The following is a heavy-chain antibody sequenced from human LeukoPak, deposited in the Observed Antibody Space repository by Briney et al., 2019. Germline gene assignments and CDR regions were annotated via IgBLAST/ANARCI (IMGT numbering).Heavy chain of an antibody. CDR1: GFIFSNHW. D-gene: IGHD1-26*01. J-gene: IGHJ4*02. CDR2: IKQDGSEE. Sequence: GGSLRLSCTASGFIFSNHWMCWVRQAPGKGLEWVASIKQDGSEEYYVDSVKGRFTISRDNAKSSLYLQMRSLRAEDSAVYYCARDEGAYSWGQGTLVTVSS. CDR3: ARDEGAYS. V-gene: IGHV3-7*03.